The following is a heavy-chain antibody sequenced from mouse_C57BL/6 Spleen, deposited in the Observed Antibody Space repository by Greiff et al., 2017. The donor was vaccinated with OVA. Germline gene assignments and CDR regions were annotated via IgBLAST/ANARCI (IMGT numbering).Heavy chain of an antibody. CDR3: TTCYGSSYGYFDV. CDR2: IDPENGDT. V-gene: IGHV14-4*01. J-gene: IGHJ1*03. D-gene: IGHD1-1*01. Sequence: VHVKQSGAELVRPGASVKLSCTASGFNIKDDYMHWVKQRPEQGLEWIGWIDPENGDTEYASKFQGKATITADTSSNTAYLQLSSLTSEDTAVYYCTTCYGSSYGYFDVWGTGTTVTVSS. CDR1: GFNIKDDY.